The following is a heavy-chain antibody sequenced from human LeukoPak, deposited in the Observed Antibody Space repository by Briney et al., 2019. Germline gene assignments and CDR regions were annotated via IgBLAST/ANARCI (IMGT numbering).Heavy chain of an antibody. CDR1: GGSISSSNW. CDR2: IYHSGST. J-gene: IGHJ6*03. CDR3: ARGTAAAVGYYYYYMDV. Sequence: SGTLSLTCAVSGGSISSSNWWSWVRQPPGKGLEWIGEIYHSGSTNYNPSLKSRVTISVDKSKNQFSLKLSSVTAADTAVYYCARGTAAAVGYYYYYMDVWGKGTTVTVSS. D-gene: IGHD6-13*01. V-gene: IGHV4-4*02.